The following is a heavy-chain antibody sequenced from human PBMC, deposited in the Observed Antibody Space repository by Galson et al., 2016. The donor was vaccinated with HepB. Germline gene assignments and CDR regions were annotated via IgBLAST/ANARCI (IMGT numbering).Heavy chain of an antibody. J-gene: IGHJ4*02. D-gene: IGHD3-10*01. V-gene: IGHV4-34*01. CDR2: INGRGDS. CDR1: GGTISGYF. Sequence: SETLSLTCGVYGGTISGYFWTWIRQPPGKGLEWVGPINGRGDSSYSPSLKSRVTISVDTSKNQFSLDLRSVTAADTAVYYCARNFGKSQGYWGQGALVTVSS. CDR3: ARNFGKSQGY.